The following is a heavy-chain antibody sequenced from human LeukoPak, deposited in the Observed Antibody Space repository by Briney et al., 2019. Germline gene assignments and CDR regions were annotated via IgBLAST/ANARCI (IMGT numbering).Heavy chain of an antibody. V-gene: IGHV3-53*01. Sequence: GGSLRLSCVASAFTVSSNYMSWVRQAPGKGLEWVSVIYSGGNTYYADSVRGRFTTSRDSSKNTVYLQMNSLRAEDTAVYHCASASTQVQGVIFYYWGQGTLVTVSS. D-gene: IGHD3-10*01. J-gene: IGHJ4*02. CDR3: ASASTQVQGVIFYY. CDR2: IYSGGNT. CDR1: AFTVSSNY.